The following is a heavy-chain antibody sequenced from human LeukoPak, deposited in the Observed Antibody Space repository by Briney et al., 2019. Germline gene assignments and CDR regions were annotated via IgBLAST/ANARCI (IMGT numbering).Heavy chain of an antibody. CDR3: AKTYYGSGSYYNPFDY. CDR2: ISGSGGST. Sequence: PGGSLRLSCAASGFTFSSYAMSWARQAPGKGLEWVSAISGSGGSTYYADSVKGRFTISRDNSKNTLYLQMNSLRAEDTAVYYCAKTYYGSGSYYNPFDYWGQGTLVTVSS. J-gene: IGHJ4*02. D-gene: IGHD3-10*01. V-gene: IGHV3-23*01. CDR1: GFTFSSYA.